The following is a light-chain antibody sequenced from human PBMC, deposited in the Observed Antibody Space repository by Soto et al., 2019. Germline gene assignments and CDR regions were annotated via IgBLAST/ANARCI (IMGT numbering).Light chain of an antibody. V-gene: IGLV2-11*01. CDR3: CSYAGSPYV. Sequence: QSVLTQPRSLSGSPGQSVAISCTGTSSDVCAYDYVSWYQQHPGKAPKLMIYDVTKRPSGVPDRFSGSKSGNTASLTISGLQPEDESDYYCCSYAGSPYVFGTGTKVTVL. CDR1: SSDVCAYDY. CDR2: DVT. J-gene: IGLJ1*01.